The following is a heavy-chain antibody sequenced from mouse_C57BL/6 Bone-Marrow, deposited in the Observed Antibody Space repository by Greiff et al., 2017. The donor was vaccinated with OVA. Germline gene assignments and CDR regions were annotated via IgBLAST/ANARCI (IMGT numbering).Heavy chain of an antibody. Sequence: VQLQQSVAELVRPGASVKLSCTASGYNITNSYMHWVKQRPEQGLEWIGRIDPANGNTKYNPKFQGKATITADTSSNTAYLQLSSLTSEDTAIYYCALDSSGPFAYWGQGTLVTVSA. CDR3: ALDSSGPFAY. J-gene: IGHJ3*01. D-gene: IGHD3-2*02. V-gene: IGHV14-3*01. CDR2: IDPANGNT. CDR1: GYNITNSY.